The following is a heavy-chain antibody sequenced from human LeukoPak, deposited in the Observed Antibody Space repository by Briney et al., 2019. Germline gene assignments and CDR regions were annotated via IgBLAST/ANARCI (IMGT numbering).Heavy chain of an antibody. CDR1: GFTFSSYA. D-gene: IGHD5-18*01. CDR2: ISGSGGST. CDR3: AKDDTAMVRGPFDY. Sequence: GGSLTLSCAASGFTFSSYAMSWVRQAPGKGLEWVSAISGSGGSTYYADSVKGRFTISRDNSKNTLYLQMNSLRAEDTAVYYCAKDDTAMVRGPFDYWGQGTLVTVSS. J-gene: IGHJ4*02. V-gene: IGHV3-23*01.